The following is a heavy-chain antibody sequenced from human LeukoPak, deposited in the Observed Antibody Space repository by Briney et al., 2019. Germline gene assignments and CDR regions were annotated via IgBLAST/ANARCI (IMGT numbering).Heavy chain of an antibody. D-gene: IGHD1-26*01. CDR3: AKERGPGVCALHH. J-gene: IGHJ1*01. Sequence: GGSLRLSCAASGFTFSTYTMSWVRQAPGKGLEWVSLITGSGGTTSDADSVKGRFTISRGNSKNTLFLHMNSLRADDTAVYYCAKERGPGVCALHHWGEGNLVTVSS. CDR1: GFTFSTYT. CDR2: ITGSGGTT. V-gene: IGHV3-23*01.